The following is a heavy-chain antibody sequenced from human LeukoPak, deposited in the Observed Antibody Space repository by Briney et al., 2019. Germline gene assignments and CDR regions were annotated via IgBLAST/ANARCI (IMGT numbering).Heavy chain of an antibody. Sequence: KASETLSLTCTVSGGSISSYYWSWIRQPPGKGLEWIGYIYYSGSTNYNPSLKSRVTISVDTSKNQFSLKLSSVTAADTAVYYCARHPYYYDSSGYNWFDPWGQGTLVTVSS. V-gene: IGHV4-59*01. CDR2: IYYSGST. CDR1: GGSISSYY. J-gene: IGHJ5*02. CDR3: ARHPYYYDSSGYNWFDP. D-gene: IGHD3-22*01.